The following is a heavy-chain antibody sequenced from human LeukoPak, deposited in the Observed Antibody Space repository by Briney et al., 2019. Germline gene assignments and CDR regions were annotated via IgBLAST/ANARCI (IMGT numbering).Heavy chain of an antibody. Sequence: EASLKVSCKASGYTFTSYGISWVRQAPGQRLEWMGWISAYNGNTHYAQKLQGTVTMTTDTSTSTAYMELRSLRSVDTAVYYCARALKQQPIDYWGQGTLVTVSS. J-gene: IGHJ4*02. CDR1: GYTFTSYG. V-gene: IGHV1-18*01. CDR2: ISAYNGNT. D-gene: IGHD6-13*01. CDR3: ARALKQQPIDY.